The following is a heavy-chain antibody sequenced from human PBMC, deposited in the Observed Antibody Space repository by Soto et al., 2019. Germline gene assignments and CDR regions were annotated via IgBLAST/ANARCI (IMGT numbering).Heavy chain of an antibody. Sequence: PSETLSLTCTVSGGSISSYYWSWIRQPPGKGLEWIGYIYYSGSTNYNPSLKSRVTISVDTSKNQFSLNLSSVTAADTAVHYCAREPIRGNWFDPWGQGTLVTVSS. CDR1: GGSISSYY. V-gene: IGHV4-59*01. CDR3: AREPIRGNWFDP. CDR2: IYYSGST. J-gene: IGHJ5*02. D-gene: IGHD1-20*01.